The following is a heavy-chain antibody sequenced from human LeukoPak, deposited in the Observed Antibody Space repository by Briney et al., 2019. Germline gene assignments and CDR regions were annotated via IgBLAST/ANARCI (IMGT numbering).Heavy chain of an antibody. J-gene: IGHJ4*02. V-gene: IGHV3-23*01. Sequence: GGSLRLSCAASGFTFSHYGMSWVRQAPGKGLEWVSAISGSGYSTYYADSVKGRFTISRDNSKNTLYLQMNSLRAEDTAVYYCAKDRREGGYDYWGQGTLVTVSS. CDR3: AKDRREGGYDY. CDR1: GFTFSHYG. CDR2: ISGSGYST. D-gene: IGHD6-13*01.